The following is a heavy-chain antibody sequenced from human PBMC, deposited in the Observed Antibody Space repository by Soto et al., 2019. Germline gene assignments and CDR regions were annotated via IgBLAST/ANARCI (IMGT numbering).Heavy chain of an antibody. V-gene: IGHV3-33*01. CDR2: IWYDGSNK. CDR1: GFTFSSSG. D-gene: IGHD2-2*01. CDR3: AREGIVLVEAAIPPHFDS. J-gene: IGHJ4*02. Sequence: QVQLVESGGGVVQPGRSLRLSCAASGFTFSSSGMHWVRQAPGKGLEWVAVIWYDGSNKYYADSVKGRFTISRDNSKKPLYLQMNSLRAEDTAVYYCAREGIVLVEAAIPPHFDSWGQGTLVTVSS.